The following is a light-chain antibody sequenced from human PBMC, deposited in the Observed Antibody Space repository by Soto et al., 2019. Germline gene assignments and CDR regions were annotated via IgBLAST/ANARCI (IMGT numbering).Light chain of an antibody. Sequence: QSVLTQPPSVSGAPGQRVTISCTGSSSNIGAGYDVHWYQQLPGTAPKLLIYGNSNRPSGVPDRFSGSKSGTSASLAITGLQAEDEAGYYCLSYHSRLNGVIFGGGTQLTVL. CDR2: GNS. V-gene: IGLV1-40*01. CDR3: LSYHSRLNGVI. J-gene: IGLJ2*01. CDR1: SSNIGAGYD.